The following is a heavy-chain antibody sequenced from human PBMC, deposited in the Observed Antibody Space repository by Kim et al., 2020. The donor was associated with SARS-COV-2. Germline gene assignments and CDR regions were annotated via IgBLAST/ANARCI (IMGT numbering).Heavy chain of an antibody. Sequence: SETLSLTCTVSGGSISSYYWSWIRQPPGKGLEWIGYIYYSGSTNYNPSLKSRVTISVDTSKNQFSLKLSSVTAADTAVYYCARAPAWARAWFDPWGQGTLVTVSS. CDR2: IYYSGST. V-gene: IGHV4-59*01. CDR3: ARAPAWARAWFDP. J-gene: IGHJ5*02. D-gene: IGHD1-26*01. CDR1: GGSISSYY.